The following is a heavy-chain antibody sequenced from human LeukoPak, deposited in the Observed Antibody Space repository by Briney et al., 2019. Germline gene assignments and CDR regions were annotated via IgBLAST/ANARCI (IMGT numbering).Heavy chain of an antibody. J-gene: IGHJ6*02. CDR1: GFTFSSYG. CDR2: ILYDGSNK. Sequence: PGGSLRLSCAASGFTFSSYGMHWVRQAPGKGLEWVAVILYDGSNKYYADSVKGRFTISRDNSKNTLYLQMNSLRAEDTAVYYCARGQTGYCSGGSCYPLWYYYGMDVWGQGTTVTVSS. CDR3: ARGQTGYCSGGSCYPLWYYYGMDV. V-gene: IGHV3-30*03. D-gene: IGHD2-15*01.